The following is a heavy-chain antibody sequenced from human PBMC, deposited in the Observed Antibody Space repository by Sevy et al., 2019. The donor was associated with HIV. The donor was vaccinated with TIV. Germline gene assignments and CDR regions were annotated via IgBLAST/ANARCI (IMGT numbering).Heavy chain of an antibody. CDR3: AKPHYDFWSGYHLYYYYYYMDV. CDR1: GFTFSSYG. CDR2: ISYDGSNK. V-gene: IGHV3-30*18. D-gene: IGHD3-3*01. Sequence: GSLRLSCAASGFTFSSYGMHWVRQAPGNGLEWVAVISYDGSNKYYADSVKGRFTISRDNSKNTLYLQMNSLRAEDTAVYYCAKPHYDFWSGYHLYYYYYYMDVWGKGTTVTVSS. J-gene: IGHJ6*03.